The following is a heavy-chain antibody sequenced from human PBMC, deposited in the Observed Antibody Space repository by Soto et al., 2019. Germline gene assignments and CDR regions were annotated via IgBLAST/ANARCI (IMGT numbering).Heavy chain of an antibody. Sequence: GESLKISCKGSGYSFAGYWTTWVRQKPGKGLEWMGRIDPSDSQTYYSPSFRGHVTIAATKSITTVFLQWSSLRASDTAMYYCARQIYDSDTGPNFQYYFDSWGQGTPVTVSS. CDR1: GYSFAGYW. CDR3: ARQIYDSDTGPNFQYYFDS. V-gene: IGHV5-10-1*01. CDR2: IDPSDSQT. J-gene: IGHJ4*02. D-gene: IGHD3-22*01.